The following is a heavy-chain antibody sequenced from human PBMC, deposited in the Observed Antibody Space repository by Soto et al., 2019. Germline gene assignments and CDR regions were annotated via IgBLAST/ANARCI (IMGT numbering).Heavy chain of an antibody. V-gene: IGHV1-46*03. J-gene: IGHJ5*02. Sequence: QAQLVQSAAEVKKPGASVKVSCKASGHSITSHYMHWVRQAPGQGLEWMGTIDPTGGRTNYAQKFQGRVTMTRDTSTSTVYMTLSSLTSEDTAVYYCSRDQSWQDLVWRFDPWGQGTLVTVSS. CDR1: GHSITSHY. CDR3: SRDQSWQDLVWRFDP. CDR2: IDPTGGRT. D-gene: IGHD6-13*01.